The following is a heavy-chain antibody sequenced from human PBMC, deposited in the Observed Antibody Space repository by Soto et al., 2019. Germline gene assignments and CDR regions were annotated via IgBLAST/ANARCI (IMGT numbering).Heavy chain of an antibody. Sequence: GGSLRLSCEVSGFTFSMYSMSWVRQSPGKGLEWVAKIPQDGVDGHYADSVKGRFIISRDNGKNSLHLQLNNLRAEDTAVYYCARDHLILPAHNFFYGSDVWGRGATVTVSS. CDR3: ARDHLILPAHNFFYGSDV. CDR2: IPQDGVDG. V-gene: IGHV3-7*03. J-gene: IGHJ6*02. D-gene: IGHD2-21*02. CDR1: GFTFSMYS.